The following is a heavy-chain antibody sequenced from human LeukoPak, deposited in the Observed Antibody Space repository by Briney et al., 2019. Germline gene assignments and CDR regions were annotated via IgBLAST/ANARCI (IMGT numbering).Heavy chain of an antibody. V-gene: IGHV3-7*03. CDR2: INQDGSEK. J-gene: IGHJ4*02. CDR1: GFTFSRYW. D-gene: IGHD1-26*01. Sequence: SGGSLRLSCAASGFTFSRYWMSWVRQAPGKGLEWVANINQDGSEKYYVDSVKGRFTISRDNARNSLYLQMNSLRVEDTALYYCTKSQVGALAYFDYWGQGTLVTVSS. CDR3: TKSQVGALAYFDY.